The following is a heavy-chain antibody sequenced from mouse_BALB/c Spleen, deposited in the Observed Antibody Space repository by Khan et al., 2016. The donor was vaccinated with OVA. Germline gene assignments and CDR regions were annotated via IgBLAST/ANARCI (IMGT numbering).Heavy chain of an antibody. CDR3: ARSGYDYFAY. D-gene: IGHD2-14*01. CDR1: GYAFSNYL. V-gene: IGHV1-80*01. CDR2: FYPGDGIT. Sequence: QVQLKQSGAELVRPSSSVKISCKASGYAFSNYLMNWVKQGPGQGLVWFGQFYPGDGITNYNGKLKDKATLTADKSSSTVYMQLSSLTSEDSAVYFCARSGYDYFAYWGQGTLVTVSA. J-gene: IGHJ3*01.